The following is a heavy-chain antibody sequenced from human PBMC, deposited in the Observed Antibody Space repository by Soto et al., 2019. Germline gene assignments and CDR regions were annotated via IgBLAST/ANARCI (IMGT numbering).Heavy chain of an antibody. D-gene: IGHD3-16*01. V-gene: IGHV1-2*02. J-gene: IGHJ5*02. Sequence: ASVKVSCKASGYTFTDFYIHWVRQVPEQGLEWVGWINPENGAINYAQKFQGRVTMTRDTSVNTSYMELNKLNFDDSAIYYCGRGRSLIYVDLWGRGTQVTVSS. CDR2: INPENGAI. CDR1: GYTFTDFY. CDR3: GRGRSLIYVDL.